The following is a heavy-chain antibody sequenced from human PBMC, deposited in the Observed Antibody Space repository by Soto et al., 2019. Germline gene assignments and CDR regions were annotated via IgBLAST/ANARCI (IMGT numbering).Heavy chain of an antibody. D-gene: IGHD3-22*01. Sequence: QEQLVQSGAEVKKPGSSVKVSCKASGGIFSSYAISWVRQAPGQGLEWMGGIIPIFGTANYAQKFQGRVTINADESTNPGYMALSSLKSEDTAIYYCARGGSGYVWFNEFWGQGTLVTVSS. CDR2: IIPIFGTA. J-gene: IGHJ4*02. V-gene: IGHV1-69*01. CDR3: ARGGSGYVWFNEF. CDR1: GGIFSSYA.